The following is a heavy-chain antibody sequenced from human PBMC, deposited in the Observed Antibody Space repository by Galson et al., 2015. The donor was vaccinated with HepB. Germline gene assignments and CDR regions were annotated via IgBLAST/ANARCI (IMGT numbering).Heavy chain of an antibody. J-gene: IGHJ4*02. V-gene: IGHV1-46*01. CDR3: ARDQRGLMEDY. CDR2: INPSDGST. CDR1: GYTFTSYY. Sequence: SVKVSCKASGYTFTSYYMHWVRQAPGQGLEWMGIINPSDGSTSYAQKFQGRVTMTRDTSTSTVYMELSSLRSEDTAVYYCARDQRGLMEDYWGQGTLVTVSS. D-gene: IGHD2-8*01.